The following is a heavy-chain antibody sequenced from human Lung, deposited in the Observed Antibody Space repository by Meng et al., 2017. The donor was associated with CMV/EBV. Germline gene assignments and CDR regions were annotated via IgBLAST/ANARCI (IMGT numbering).Heavy chain of an antibody. CDR2: ISGSGYDT. CDR1: RFTFSNHA. D-gene: IGHD3-22*01. Sequence: ESXKISXXASRFTFSNHAVNWVRQAPGKGLEWVSSISGSGYDTYYADSVQGRFTNSRDNSENTRYLKMHSLRAEDTAVYFCAGCQTENARMVVVMDYWGQGTMVTVSS. CDR3: AGCQTENARMVVVMDY. V-gene: IGHV3-23*01. J-gene: IGHJ4*02.